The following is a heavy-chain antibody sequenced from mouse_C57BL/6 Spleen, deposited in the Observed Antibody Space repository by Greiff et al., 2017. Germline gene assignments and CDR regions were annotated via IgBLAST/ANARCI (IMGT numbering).Heavy chain of an antibody. CDR2: ISYDGSN. CDR3: AIYSNYLYAMDY. J-gene: IGHJ4*01. CDR1: GYSITSGYY. Sequence: EVKLQESGPGLVKPSQSLSLTCSVTGYSITSGYYWNWIRQFPGNKLEWMGYISYDGSNNYNPSLKNRISITRDTSKNQFFLKLNSVTTEDTATYYCAIYSNYLYAMDYWGQGTSVTVSS. V-gene: IGHV3-6*01. D-gene: IGHD2-5*01.